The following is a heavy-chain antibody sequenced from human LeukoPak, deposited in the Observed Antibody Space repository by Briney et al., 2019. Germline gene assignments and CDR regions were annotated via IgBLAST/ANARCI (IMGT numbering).Heavy chain of an antibody. V-gene: IGHV1-3*03. D-gene: IGHD3-22*01. CDR2: INAGNGNT. J-gene: IGHJ3*02. CDR3: ARDRTYYYDSSGYYYYDAFDI. CDR1: GYTFTSYA. Sequence: ASVKVSCKASGYTFTSYAMHWVRQAPGQRLEWMGWINAGNGNTKYSQEFQGRVTITRDTSASTAYMELSSLRSEDMAVYYCARDRTYYYDSSGYYYYDAFDIWGQGTMVTVSS.